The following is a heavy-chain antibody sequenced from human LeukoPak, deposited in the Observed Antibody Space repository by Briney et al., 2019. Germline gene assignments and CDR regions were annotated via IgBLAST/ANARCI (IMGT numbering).Heavy chain of an antibody. CDR1: GGSISSSSYY. Sequence: SETLSLTCTVSGGSISSSSYYWGWIRQPPGKGLEWIGSIYYSGSTYYNPSLKSRVTISVDTSKNQFSLKLSSVTAADTAVYYCARHEGPRNAQLLPTYYFDYWGQGTLVTVSS. CDR3: ARHEGPRNAQLLPTYYFDY. J-gene: IGHJ4*02. D-gene: IGHD2-2*01. V-gene: IGHV4-39*01. CDR2: IYYSGST.